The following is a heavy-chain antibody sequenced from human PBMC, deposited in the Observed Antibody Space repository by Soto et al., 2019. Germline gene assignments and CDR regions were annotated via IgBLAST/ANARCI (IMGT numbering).Heavy chain of an antibody. CDR2: IIPIFGTA. D-gene: IGHD3-3*01. Sequence: ASLKVSCKASGGTFNSYAISWVRQAPGQGLEWMGGIIPIFGTANYAQKFQGRVTITADESTSTAYMELSSLRSEDTAVYYCARDFAYYDFWSGTDNDYYYYGMDVWGQGTTVTVSS. J-gene: IGHJ6*02. CDR1: GGTFNSYA. V-gene: IGHV1-69*13. CDR3: ARDFAYYDFWSGTDNDYYYYGMDV.